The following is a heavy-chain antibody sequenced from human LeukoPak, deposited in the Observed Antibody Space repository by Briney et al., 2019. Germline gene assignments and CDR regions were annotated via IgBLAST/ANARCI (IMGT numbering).Heavy chain of an antibody. D-gene: IGHD3-9*01. CDR3: ARTTPTYYDILTGYYGKFDP. Sequence: SETLSLTCNVSGGSISNSYCSWIRQPPGKGLEWIGYIYYSGTTNYNPSLKSRVTISVDTSKNQFSLKVNSVTAADTAVYYCARTTPTYYDILTGYYGKFDPWGQGTPVTVS. CDR1: GGSISNSY. CDR2: IYYSGTT. V-gene: IGHV4-59*01. J-gene: IGHJ5*02.